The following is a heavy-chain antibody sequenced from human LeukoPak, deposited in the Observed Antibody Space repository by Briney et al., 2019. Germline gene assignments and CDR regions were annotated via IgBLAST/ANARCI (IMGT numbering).Heavy chain of an antibody. V-gene: IGHV4-34*01. Sequence: PSETLSLTCAVYGGPFSAYYWFWIRQPPGKGLEWIGEVTHSGSINYNPSLKSRITISVDTSKNQFSLRVTSVTAADTAVYYCAGGRRSGLSGAVDHWGQGTLVTVSS. J-gene: IGHJ5*02. CDR2: VTHSGSI. CDR1: GGPFSAYY. D-gene: IGHD6-19*01. CDR3: AGGRRSGLSGAVDH.